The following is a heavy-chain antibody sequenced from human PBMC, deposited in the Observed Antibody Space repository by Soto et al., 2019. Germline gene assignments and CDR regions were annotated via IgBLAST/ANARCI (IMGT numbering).Heavy chain of an antibody. V-gene: IGHV4-61*08. CDR3: ARALGYTYGHLPIDY. CDR2: INHSGST. D-gene: IGHD5-18*01. J-gene: IGHJ4*02. Sequence: PSETLSLTCTVSGGSINSGGYYWSWIRQHPGKGLEWIGEINHSGSTNYNPSLKSRVTISVDTSKNQFSLKLSSVTAADTALYYCARALGYTYGHLPIDYWGQGTLVTVSS. CDR1: GGSINSGGYY.